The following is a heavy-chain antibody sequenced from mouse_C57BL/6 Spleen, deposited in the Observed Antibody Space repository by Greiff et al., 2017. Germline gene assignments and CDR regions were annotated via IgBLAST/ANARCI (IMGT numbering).Heavy chain of an antibody. V-gene: IGHV1-7*01. D-gene: IGHD1-1*01. CDR3: ARYYGSLAAFSY. Sequence: VQLQQSGAELAQPGASVTLSCKASGYPFTSYCMRWVKQRTGQGLEWIGYINPSSGYTKYNQKFKGKATVTADKSSSTAYMQLSSLTYEDSAVYYCARYYGSLAAFSYWGQGTLVTVSA. CDR2: INPSSGYT. CDR1: GYPFTSYC. J-gene: IGHJ3*01.